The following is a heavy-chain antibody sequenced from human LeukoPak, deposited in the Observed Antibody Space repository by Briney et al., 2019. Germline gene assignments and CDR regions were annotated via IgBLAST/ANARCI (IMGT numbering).Heavy chain of an antibody. J-gene: IGHJ4*02. CDR2: IYHSGST. CDR3: ARDNDFWNGYYGRDY. V-gene: IGHV4-38-2*02. D-gene: IGHD3-3*01. CDR1: GYSISSGYY. Sequence: SETLSLTCTVSGYSISSGYYWGWIRPPPGKGLEWIGSIYHSGSTYYNPSLKSRVTISVDTSKNQFSLKLSSVTAADTAVYYCARDNDFWNGYYGRDYWGQGTLVTVSS.